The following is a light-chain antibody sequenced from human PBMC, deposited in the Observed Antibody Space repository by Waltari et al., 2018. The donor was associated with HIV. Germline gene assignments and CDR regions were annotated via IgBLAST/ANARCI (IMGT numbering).Light chain of an antibody. CDR1: QSISSY. CDR3: QQSYSTTHT. CDR2: AAS. Sequence: IQMTQSPASLSASVGGRVTITGRASQSISSYVKWHQQKAENAPKLLIYAASSLQSGVPSRFSGSGSGTNFTLTISSLQTEDFATYYSQQSYSTTHTFGQGIKLEIK. V-gene: IGKV1-39*01. J-gene: IGKJ2*01.